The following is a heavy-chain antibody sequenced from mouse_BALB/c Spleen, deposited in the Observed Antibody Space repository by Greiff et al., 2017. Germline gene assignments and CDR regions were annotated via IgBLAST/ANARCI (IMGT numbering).Heavy chain of an antibody. V-gene: IGHV2-6-7*01. CDR1: GFSLTGYG. J-gene: IGHJ4*01. CDR2: IWGDGST. CDR3: ARNPSYYAMDY. Sequence: QVQLKQSGPGLVAPSQSLSITCTVSGFSLTGYGVNWVRQPPGKGLEWLGMIWGDGSTDYNSALKSRLSISKDNSKSQVFLKMNSLQTDDTARYYCARNPSYYAMDYWGQGTSVTVSS.